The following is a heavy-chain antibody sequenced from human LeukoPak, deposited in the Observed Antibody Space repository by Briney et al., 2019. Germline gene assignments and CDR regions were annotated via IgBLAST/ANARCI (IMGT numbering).Heavy chain of an antibody. CDR1: GGSISSYY. V-gene: IGHV4-59*01. Sequence: SPSETLSLTCTVSGGSISSYYWSWIRQPPGKGLEWIGYIYYSGSTDYNPSLKSRVTISVDTSKNQFSLKLSSVTAADTAVYYCARWGYSSSWYVYWGQGTLVTVSS. CDR3: ARWGYSSSWYVY. J-gene: IGHJ4*02. CDR2: IYYSGST. D-gene: IGHD6-13*01.